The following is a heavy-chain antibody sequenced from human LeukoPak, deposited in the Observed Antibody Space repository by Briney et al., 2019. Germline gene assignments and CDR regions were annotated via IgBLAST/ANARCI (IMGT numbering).Heavy chain of an antibody. V-gene: IGHV3-48*04. CDR3: ARGSQWDLLGSCDY. CDR2: ISSSGSAK. D-gene: IGHD1-26*01. J-gene: IGHJ4*02. Sequence: GGSLRLSCVASGFTFTSYTMNWVRQAPGKGPEWVSYISSSGSAKYYTDSVKGRFTISRDNAKNSLYLQMNSLRAEDTAVYYCARGSQWDLLGSCDYWGQGTLVTVSS. CDR1: GFTFTSYT.